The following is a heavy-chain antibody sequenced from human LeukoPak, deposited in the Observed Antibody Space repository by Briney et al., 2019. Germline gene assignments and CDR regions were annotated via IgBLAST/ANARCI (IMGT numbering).Heavy chain of an antibody. CDR1: GGSFSGYY. Sequence: PSETLSLTCAVYGGSFSGYYWSWLRQPPGKGLEWLGEINHSGSTNYNPSLKSRVTISVDTSKNQFSLKLSSVIAADTAVYYCARGHPNYYYYYGMDVWGQGTTVTVSS. J-gene: IGHJ6*02. V-gene: IGHV4-34*01. CDR3: ARGHPNYYYYYGMDV. CDR2: INHSGST.